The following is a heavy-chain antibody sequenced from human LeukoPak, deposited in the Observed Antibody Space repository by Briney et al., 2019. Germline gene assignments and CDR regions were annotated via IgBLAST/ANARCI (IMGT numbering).Heavy chain of an antibody. Sequence: GGSLRLSCAASGFTVSSNYMSWVRQAPGKGLEWVSVIYSGGSTYYADSVKGRFTISRHNSKNTLYLQMNSLRAEDTAVYYCARDVRWFGELLGAFDIWGQGTMVTVSS. CDR3: ARDVRWFGELLGAFDI. CDR2: IYSGGST. D-gene: IGHD3-10*01. V-gene: IGHV3-53*04. CDR1: GFTVSSNY. J-gene: IGHJ3*02.